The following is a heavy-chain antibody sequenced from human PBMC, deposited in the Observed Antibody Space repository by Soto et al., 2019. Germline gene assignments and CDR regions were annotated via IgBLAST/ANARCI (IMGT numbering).Heavy chain of an antibody. CDR3: AKERMEQYQLLPFFDY. CDR1: GFTFSSYG. CDR2: ISFDGSNK. D-gene: IGHD2-2*01. Sequence: GGSLRLSCAASGFTFSSYGMHWLRQAPGKGLEWVAVISFDGSNKYYADSVKGRFTISRDNSRNTLYLQMNGLRAEDTAVYYCAKERMEQYQLLPFFDYWGQGTLVTVSS. J-gene: IGHJ4*02. V-gene: IGHV3-30*18.